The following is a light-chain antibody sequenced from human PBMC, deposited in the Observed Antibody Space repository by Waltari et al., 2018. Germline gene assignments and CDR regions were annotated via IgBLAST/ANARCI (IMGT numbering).Light chain of an antibody. CDR2: GAS. CDR1: QSFINDF. CDR3: QQYGSSPT. Sequence: DIVLTQSPGTLSLSPGERATLSCRASQSFINDFLAWSQQTPGQAPRLLNYGASSRASGVADRFTGSGSGTDFTLTISRLEPEDFAIYYCQQYGSSPTCGQGTKVEIK. J-gene: IGKJ1*01. V-gene: IGKV3-20*01.